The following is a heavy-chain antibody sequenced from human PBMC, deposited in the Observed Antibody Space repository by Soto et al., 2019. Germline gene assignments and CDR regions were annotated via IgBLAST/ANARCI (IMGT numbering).Heavy chain of an antibody. CDR1: GYTFTSYG. CDR2: INAGNGNT. J-gene: IGHJ5*02. D-gene: IGHD2-2*01. V-gene: IGHV1-3*01. Sequence: ASVKVSCKASGYTFTSYGISWVRQAPGQGLEWMGWINAGNGNTKYSQKFQGRVTITRDTSASTAYMELSSLRSEDTAVYYCARDRRYCSSTSCPSNWFDPWGQGTLVTVSS. CDR3: ARDRRYCSSTSCPSNWFDP.